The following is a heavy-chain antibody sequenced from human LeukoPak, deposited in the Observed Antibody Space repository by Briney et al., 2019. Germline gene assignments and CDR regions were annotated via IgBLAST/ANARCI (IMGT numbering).Heavy chain of an antibody. CDR3: ARDYCRTTSCLES. Sequence: GGSLRLSCAASGFTYNSYGMFWVRQAPGKGLEWVAFIWPDGSNKLYGDSVKGRFTISRDDSKNTVYLQMNSLRAEDTAVYYCARDYCRTTSCLESWGQGTLVTVSS. J-gene: IGHJ4*02. V-gene: IGHV3-33*01. CDR1: GFTYNSYG. CDR2: IWPDGSNK. D-gene: IGHD2-2*01.